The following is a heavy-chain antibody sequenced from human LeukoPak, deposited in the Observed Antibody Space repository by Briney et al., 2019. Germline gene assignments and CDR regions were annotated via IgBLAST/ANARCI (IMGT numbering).Heavy chain of an antibody. Sequence: ASVKVSCKASGYTFTSYDINWVRQATGQGLEWMGWINPNSGGTNYAQKFQGWVTMTRDTSISTAYMELSRLRSDDTAVYYCARERSIVAAYFDYWGQGTLVTVSS. D-gene: IGHD5-12*01. CDR3: ARERSIVAAYFDY. V-gene: IGHV1-2*04. CDR2: INPNSGGT. CDR1: GYTFTSYD. J-gene: IGHJ4*02.